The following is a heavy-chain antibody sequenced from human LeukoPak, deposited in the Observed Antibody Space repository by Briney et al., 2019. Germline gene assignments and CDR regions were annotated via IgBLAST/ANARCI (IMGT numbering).Heavy chain of an antibody. CDR2: ISGSGGST. CDR3: ANTGGVYDYHAAY. D-gene: IGHD5/OR15-5a*01. CDR1: GFTFSSYA. J-gene: IGHJ4*02. V-gene: IGHV3-23*01. Sequence: SGGSLRLSCAASGFTFSSYAMSWVRQAPGKGLEWVSAISGSGGSTYYADSVKGRFTISSDNSKSTLYLQMNSLRAEDTAVYYCANTGGVYDYHAAYWGQGTLVTVSS.